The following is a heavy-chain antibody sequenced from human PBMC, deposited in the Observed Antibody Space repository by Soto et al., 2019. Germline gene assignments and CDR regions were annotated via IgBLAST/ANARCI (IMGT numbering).Heavy chain of an antibody. J-gene: IGHJ5*02. CDR2: IYYRGNA. D-gene: IGHD3-10*01. V-gene: IGHV4-39*01. Sequence: PSETLSLTCSVSDDSINSDKYYWGWIRQPPGKGLEWIGSIYYRGNAYYNPSLQSRVTISLDTSKSQFSLKLSSVTAADTAVYYCARGGITMVRGVIRCWFDPWGQGTLVTVSS. CDR1: DDSINSDKYY. CDR3: ARGGITMVRGVIRCWFDP.